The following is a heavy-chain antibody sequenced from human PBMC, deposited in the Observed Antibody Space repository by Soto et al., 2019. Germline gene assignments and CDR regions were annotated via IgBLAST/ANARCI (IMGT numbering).Heavy chain of an antibody. V-gene: IGHV4-31*11. Sequence: SETLSLTCAVSGGSISSGGYYWSWIRQHPGKGLEWIGYIYYSGSAYYNPSLKSRVTISVDTSKNQFSLKLSSVTAADTAVYYCGFGRFPSPVFDIWGQGTMVTVSS. CDR1: GGSISSGGYY. CDR2: IYYSGSA. D-gene: IGHD3-10*01. CDR3: GFGRFPSPVFDI. J-gene: IGHJ3*02.